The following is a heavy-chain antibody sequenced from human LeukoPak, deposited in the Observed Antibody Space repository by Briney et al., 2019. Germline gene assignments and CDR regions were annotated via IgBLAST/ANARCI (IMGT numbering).Heavy chain of an antibody. CDR1: GFTFSDYY. J-gene: IGHJ4*02. CDR3: AKDGFDYYDSSGYYYFNY. V-gene: IGHV3-11*05. CDR2: ISSRSDYT. Sequence: GGSLRLSCAASGFTFSDYYMSWIRQAPGKGLEWISYISSRSDYTNYIDSVKGRFTISRDNSKNTLYLQMNSLRAEDTAVYYCAKDGFDYYDSSGYYYFNYWGQGTLVTVSS. D-gene: IGHD3-22*01.